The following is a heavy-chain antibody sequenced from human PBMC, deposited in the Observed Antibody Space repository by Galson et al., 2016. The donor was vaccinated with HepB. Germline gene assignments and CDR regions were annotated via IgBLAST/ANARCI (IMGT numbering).Heavy chain of an antibody. CDR2: ISGSYGNT. V-gene: IGHV3-23*01. D-gene: IGHD6-19*01. J-gene: IGHJ4*02. CDR3: AKDMDSAWYIHY. Sequence: SWVRQAPGKGLEWVSSISGSYGNTYYADSVKGRFTISWANSESTLYLQMDTLRAEDTAIYYCAKDMDSAWYIHYWGQGTLVTVSS.